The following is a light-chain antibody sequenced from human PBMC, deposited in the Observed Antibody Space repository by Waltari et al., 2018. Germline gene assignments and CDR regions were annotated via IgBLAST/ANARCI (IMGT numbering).Light chain of an antibody. Sequence: DIQITQSPSTLSASVGARGTIPCRASQSVGTWLAWYQQKPAKAPKRLFYMASTLESGVPSRVSGGGYGTEFTLTISGLQPGDFATCSCPQYSSFSPFGQGPKL. CDR2: MAS. V-gene: IGKV1-5*03. CDR3: PQYSSFSP. CDR1: QSVGTW. J-gene: IGKJ2*01.